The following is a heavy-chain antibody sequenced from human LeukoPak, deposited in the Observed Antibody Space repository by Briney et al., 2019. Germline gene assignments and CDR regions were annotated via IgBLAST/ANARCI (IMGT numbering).Heavy chain of an antibody. V-gene: IGHV3-21*01. CDR2: ISSSSSYI. CDR1: GFTFSSYS. J-gene: IGHJ4*02. Sequence: GGSLRLSCAASGFTFSSYSMNWVRQAPGKGLEWVSSISSSSSYIYYADSVKGRFTISRDNSKNTLYLQMDSLRPEDTAVYYCAKDPSLLWFGERDSTLFDYWGQGTLVTVSS. CDR3: AKDPSLLWFGERDSTLFDY. D-gene: IGHD3-10*01.